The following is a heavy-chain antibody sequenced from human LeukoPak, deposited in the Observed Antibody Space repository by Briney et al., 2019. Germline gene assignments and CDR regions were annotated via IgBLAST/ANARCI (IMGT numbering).Heavy chain of an antibody. J-gene: IGHJ4*02. Sequence: PSETLSLTCTVSGGSISSYYWSWIRQPPGKGLEWIGLLYPSGSTNYNPSLKSRVTISVDTSRTHFSLKLSSVTAADTAAYYCASGHYPFEYWGQGTLVTVPS. CDR3: ASGHYPFEY. CDR1: GGSISSYY. CDR2: LYPSGST. V-gene: IGHV4-59*01. D-gene: IGHD1-26*01.